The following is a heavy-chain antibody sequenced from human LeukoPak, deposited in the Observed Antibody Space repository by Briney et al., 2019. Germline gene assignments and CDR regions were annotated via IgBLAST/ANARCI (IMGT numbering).Heavy chain of an antibody. CDR3: ATYSSLNRREFQY. D-gene: IGHD3-22*01. CDR2: IKTDGSEK. V-gene: IGHV3-7*01. CDR1: GFTFSNYW. Sequence: GGSLRLSCEGSGFTFSNYWMGWVRQAPGKGLQWVANIKTDGSEKYYVDSVKGRFTISRDNARNSLYLQMNSLRAEDTAVYYCATYSSLNRREFQYWGQGTLLTVSS. J-gene: IGHJ1*01.